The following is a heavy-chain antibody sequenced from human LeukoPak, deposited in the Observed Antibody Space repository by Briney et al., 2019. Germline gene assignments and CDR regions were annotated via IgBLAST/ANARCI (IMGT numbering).Heavy chain of an antibody. D-gene: IGHD6-19*01. J-gene: IGHJ3*02. CDR1: GFTFSTYW. Sequence: PAGSLRLSCAASGFTFSTYWMQWVRQAPGKGLVWVSRISNDGTSTSYADSVKGRFTISRDNAKNTLYLQMNSLRAEDTAVYYCAREEQWSGAFDIWGQGTMVTVSS. V-gene: IGHV3-74*01. CDR3: AREEQWSGAFDI. CDR2: ISNDGTST.